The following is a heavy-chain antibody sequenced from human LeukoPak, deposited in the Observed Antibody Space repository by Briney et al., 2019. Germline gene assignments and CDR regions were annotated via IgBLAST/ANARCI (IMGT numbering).Heavy chain of an antibody. Sequence: GGSLRLSCAACGFTFTSYAMSWVRQAPGKGLEWVSAVSGSGGTTYYADSVKGRFTISRDNSKKTLYLQMNSLRAEDTAVYYCAKDLFDSRKGGDYFDYWGQGTLVTVS. CDR1: GFTFTSYA. V-gene: IGHV3-23*01. CDR2: VSGSGGTT. CDR3: AKDLFDSRKGGDYFDY. J-gene: IGHJ4*02. D-gene: IGHD3-22*01.